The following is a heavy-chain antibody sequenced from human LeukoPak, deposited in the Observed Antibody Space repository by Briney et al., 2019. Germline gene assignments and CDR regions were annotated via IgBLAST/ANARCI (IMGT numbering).Heavy chain of an antibody. D-gene: IGHD3-10*01. Sequence: SETRSLTGSASGGAITSHFWSWIRQPPGKGLEWIGYIHYSGSTNYSPSLKSRVTISPDTSKNQLFLKLNSVTAADTAVYYCARLVWLGESPGSWFDSWGQGTLVTVSS. J-gene: IGHJ5*01. CDR3: ARLVWLGESPGSWFDS. V-gene: IGHV4-59*11. CDR1: GGAITSHF. CDR2: IHYSGST.